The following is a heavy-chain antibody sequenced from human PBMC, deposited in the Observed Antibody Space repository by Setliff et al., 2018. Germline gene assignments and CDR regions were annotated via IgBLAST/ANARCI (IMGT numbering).Heavy chain of an antibody. V-gene: IGHV4-34*12. CDR1: GGSFSGYY. CDR3: ARENRHGWVGLIED. Sequence: SETLSLTCAVYGGSFSGYYWSWIRQPPGKRLEWIGEIIHSGSTNYNPSLKSRVTISMDTSKNQFSLKLSSVTAADTAVYYCARENRHGWVGLIEDWGQGTLVTVSS. J-gene: IGHJ4*02. CDR2: IIHSGST. D-gene: IGHD2-21*01.